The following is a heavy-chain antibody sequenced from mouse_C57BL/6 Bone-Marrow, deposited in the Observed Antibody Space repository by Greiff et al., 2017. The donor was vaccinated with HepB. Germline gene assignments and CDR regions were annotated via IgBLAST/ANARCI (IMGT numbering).Heavy chain of an antibody. V-gene: IGHV1-7*01. CDR3: AYDYPAWFAY. CDR1: GYTFTSYW. CDR2: INPSSGYT. J-gene: IGHJ3*01. Sequence: VQVVESGAELAKPGASVKLSCKASGYTFTSYWMHWVKQRPGQGLEWIGYINPSSGYTKYNQKFKDKATLTADKSSSTAYMQLSSLTYEDSAVYYCAYDYPAWFAYWGQGTLVTVSA. D-gene: IGHD2-4*01.